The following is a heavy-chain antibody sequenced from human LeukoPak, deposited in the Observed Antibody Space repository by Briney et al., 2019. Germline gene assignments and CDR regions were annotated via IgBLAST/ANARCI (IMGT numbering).Heavy chain of an antibody. J-gene: IGHJ4*02. V-gene: IGHV4-30-2*01. CDR2: IYHSGSI. Sequence: SETLSLTCAVSGGSISSGGYSWSWIRQPPGKGLEWIGYIYHSGSIYYNPSLKSRVTISVDRSKNQFSLKLSSVTAADTAVYYCARGGIVGASYFDYWGQGTLVTVSS. D-gene: IGHD1-26*01. CDR3: ARGGIVGASYFDY. CDR1: GGSISSGGYS.